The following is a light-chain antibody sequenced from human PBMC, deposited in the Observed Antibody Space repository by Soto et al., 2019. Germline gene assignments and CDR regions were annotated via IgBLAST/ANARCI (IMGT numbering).Light chain of an antibody. J-gene: IGKJ1*01. CDR2: DAS. Sequence: DIQMTQSPSTLSASVGDRVTITCRASQSISSWLAWYQQKPGKAPKLLIYDASSLESGVPSRFSGSGSGTEFTLAISSLQPDDFATYYCQQYNSYWTFCQGTPVEIK. V-gene: IGKV1-5*01. CDR3: QQYNSYWT. CDR1: QSISSW.